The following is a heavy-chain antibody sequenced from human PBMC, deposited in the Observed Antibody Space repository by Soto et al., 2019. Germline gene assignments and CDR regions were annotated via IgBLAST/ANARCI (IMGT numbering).Heavy chain of an antibody. CDR3: ASDLVGASDSYGLDV. V-gene: IGHV3-30*03. CDR2: ITYGGHKT. Sequence: QMQLVESGGGVVQPGGALRLSCAASGFNFKTAGMHWVRQAPGKGLEWLALITYGGHKTHYAESGKGRFIISRENSKNRLHLQMHSLRAEDTAVYYCASDLVGASDSYGLDVWGQGTPVTVSS. D-gene: IGHD1-26*01. CDR1: GFNFKTAG. J-gene: IGHJ6*02.